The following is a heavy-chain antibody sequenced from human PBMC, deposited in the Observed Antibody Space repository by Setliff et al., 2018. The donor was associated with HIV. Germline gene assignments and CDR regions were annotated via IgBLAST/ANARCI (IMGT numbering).Heavy chain of an antibody. J-gene: IGHJ4*02. CDR1: GYSISSDY. Sequence: ETLSLTCTVSGYSISSDYYWGWIRQPPGKGLEWVAKIKQDGSEEYYVDSVKGRFTISRDNAKNSVYLQMNSLRVEDTAMYYCTKDHLSGWASDCWGQGTLVTVSS. V-gene: IGHV3-7*01. D-gene: IGHD6-19*01. CDR2: IKQDGSEE. CDR3: TKDHLSGWASDC.